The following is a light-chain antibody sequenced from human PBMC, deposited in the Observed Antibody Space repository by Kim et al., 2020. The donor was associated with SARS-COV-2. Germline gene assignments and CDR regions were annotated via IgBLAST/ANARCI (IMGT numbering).Light chain of an antibody. CDR3: QQYNYCPPLT. CDR2: DAT. V-gene: IGKV3-15*01. J-gene: IGKJ4*01. Sequence: GERATLSCGSSKSSSSKGFWDQQKPDPAPRLLIHDATTRAAGSPARCSGSGCGTEITLSISIMQPEDDAVYFYQQYNYCPPLTFGGGTKVDIK. CDR1: KSSSSK.